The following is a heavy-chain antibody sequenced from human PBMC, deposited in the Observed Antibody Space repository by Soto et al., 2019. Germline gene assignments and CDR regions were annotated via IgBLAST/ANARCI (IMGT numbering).Heavy chain of an antibody. J-gene: IGHJ4*02. V-gene: IGHV4-38-2*01. D-gene: IGHD1-7*01. CDR3: ARGSLTGSTDH. Sequence: PSETLSLTCAVSGYSISSGYYWGWIREPPGKGLEWIGSIYHSGSTYYNPSLKSRVTISVDTSKNQFSLKLSSVTAADTAVYYCARGSLTGSTDHWGQGTLDTGSS. CDR1: GYSISSGYY. CDR2: IYHSGST.